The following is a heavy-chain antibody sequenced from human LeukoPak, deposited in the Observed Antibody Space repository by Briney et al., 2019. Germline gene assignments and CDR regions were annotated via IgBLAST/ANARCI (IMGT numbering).Heavy chain of an antibody. CDR2: IYTSGST. V-gene: IGHV4-4*07. J-gene: IGHJ6*02. D-gene: IGHD2-2*01. CDR3: AREAPVVPAAMWYGMDV. Sequence: PSETLSLTCTVSGGSISSYYWSWIRQPAGKGLEWIGRIYTSGSTNYNPSLKSRVTISVDTSKNQFSLKLSSVTAADTAVYYCAREAPVVPAAMWYGMDVWGQGTTVTVSS. CDR1: GGSISSYY.